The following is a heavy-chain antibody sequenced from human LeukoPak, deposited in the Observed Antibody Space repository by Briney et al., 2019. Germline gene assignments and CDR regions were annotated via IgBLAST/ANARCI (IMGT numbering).Heavy chain of an antibody. CDR2: ISGSGGST. J-gene: IGHJ4*02. D-gene: IGHD6-13*01. CDR3: SGHGPGVAADSDY. V-gene: IGHV3-23*01. CDR1: GFTFSSYA. Sequence: GGSLRLSCAASGFTFSSYAMSWVRQAPGKGREWVSAISGSGGSTYYADSVKGRFTISRDNSKNTLYLQMNSLRPEDTAIYYCSGHGPGVAADSDYWGQGTLVTVPS.